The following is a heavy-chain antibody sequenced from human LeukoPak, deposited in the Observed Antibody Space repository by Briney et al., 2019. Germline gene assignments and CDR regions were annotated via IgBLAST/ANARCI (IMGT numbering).Heavy chain of an antibody. D-gene: IGHD1-26*01. CDR3: ARLQWERHYYYYYGMDV. V-gene: IGHV3-33*01. J-gene: IGHJ6*02. CDR1: GFTFSSYG. CDR2: IWYDGSNK. Sequence: GRSLRLSCAASGFTFSSYGMHWVRQAPGKGLEWVAVIWYDGSNKYYADSVKGRFTISRDNSKNTLYLQMNSLRAEDTAVYYCARLQWERHYYYYYGMDVWGQGTTVTVSS.